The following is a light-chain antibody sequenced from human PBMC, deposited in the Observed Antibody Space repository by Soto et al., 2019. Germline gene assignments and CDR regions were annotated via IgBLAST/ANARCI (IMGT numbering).Light chain of an antibody. CDR3: SSYTSSSTLV. Sequence: QSVLTQPASVSGSPGQSITISCTGNSSDVGGYNYVSWYQQHPGKAPKLMIYEVSNRPSGVSNRFSGSKSGNTASLTISGLQAEDEAAYYCSSYTSSSTLVFGTGTKLTVL. V-gene: IGLV2-14*01. CDR2: EVS. J-gene: IGLJ1*01. CDR1: SSDVGGYNY.